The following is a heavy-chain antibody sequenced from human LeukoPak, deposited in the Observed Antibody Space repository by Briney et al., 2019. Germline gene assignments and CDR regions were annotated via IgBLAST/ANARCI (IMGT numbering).Heavy chain of an antibody. CDR2: IVPSGSIS. CDR3: ARDLDWGAFDV. V-gene: IGHV3-23*01. Sequence: GGSLRLSCTASGFTFGDYAMSWFRQAPGKGLEWVSGIVPSGSISYYADSVKGRFTISRDNSKNTVSLHMNSLRAEDTALYYCARDLDWGAFDVWGQGTLVTVSS. J-gene: IGHJ5*02. CDR1: GFTFGDYA. D-gene: IGHD3-9*01.